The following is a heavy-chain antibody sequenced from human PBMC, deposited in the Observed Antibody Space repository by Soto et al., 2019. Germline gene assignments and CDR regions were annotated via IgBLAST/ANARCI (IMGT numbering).Heavy chain of an antibody. J-gene: IGHJ4*02. D-gene: IGHD3-22*01. CDR1: GGSISSGDYY. CDR3: ARAVHYDSSGYYSFFDY. V-gene: IGHV4-30-4*01. CDR2: IYYSGST. Sequence: QVQLQESGPGLVKPSQTLSLTCTVSGGSISSGDYYWSWIRQPPGKGLEWIGYIYYSGSTYYNPSLKSRVTISVDTSKNQFSLKLSSVTAADTAVYYCARAVHYDSSGYYSFFDYWGQGTLVTVSS.